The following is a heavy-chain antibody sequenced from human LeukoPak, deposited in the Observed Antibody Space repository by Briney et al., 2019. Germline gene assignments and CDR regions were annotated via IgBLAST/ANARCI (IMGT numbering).Heavy chain of an antibody. Sequence: EPSETLSLTCTVSGVSISRYYWSWIRQPPGKGLEWIGYIYHSGSTNYNPSLKSRVTISVDTSKNQFSLKLSSVTAADTAVYYCAKSLGDYFDYWGQGTLVTVSS. CDR2: IYHSGST. J-gene: IGHJ4*02. CDR3: AKSLGDYFDY. CDR1: GVSISRYY. V-gene: IGHV4-59*01.